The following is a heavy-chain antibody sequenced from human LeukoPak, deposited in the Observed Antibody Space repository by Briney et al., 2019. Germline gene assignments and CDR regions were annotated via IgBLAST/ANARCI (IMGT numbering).Heavy chain of an antibody. CDR1: GFTFSSYR. Sequence: GGSLRLSCAASGFTFSSYRMNWVRQAPGKGLEWVSTITGSGLNTFYADSVKGRFTISRDNSRNTLYLQMKSLRAEDTAVFYCAKDGYCSGGSCNPNGFDVWGQGTTVTVSS. CDR3: AKDGYCSGGSCNPNGFDV. V-gene: IGHV3-23*01. J-gene: IGHJ3*01. D-gene: IGHD2-15*01. CDR2: ITGSGLNT.